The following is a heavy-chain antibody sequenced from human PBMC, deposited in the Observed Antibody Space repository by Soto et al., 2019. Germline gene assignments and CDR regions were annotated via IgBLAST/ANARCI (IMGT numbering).Heavy chain of an antibody. J-gene: IGHJ4*02. D-gene: IGHD3-9*01. CDR1: GFTFSSYG. CDR3: AKEYYDILTGPIDY. Sequence: PGGSLRLSCAASGFTFSSYGMHWVRQAPGKGLEWVAVISYDGSNKYYADSVKGRFTISRDNSKNTLYLQMNSLRAEDTAVYYCAKEYYDILTGPIDYWGQGT. V-gene: IGHV3-30*18. CDR2: ISYDGSNK.